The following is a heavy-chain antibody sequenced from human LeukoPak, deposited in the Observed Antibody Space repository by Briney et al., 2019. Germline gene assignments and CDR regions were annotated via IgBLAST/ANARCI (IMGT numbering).Heavy chain of an antibody. Sequence: ASVKVSCKASGGTFSSYAISWVRQAPGQGLEWMGGIIPIFGTANYAQKFQGRVTITTDESTSTAYMELSSLRSEDTAVYYCARDGPVDTAMPSDYWGQGTLVTVSS. D-gene: IGHD5-18*01. CDR2: IIPIFGTA. V-gene: IGHV1-69*05. CDR3: ARDGPVDTAMPSDY. CDR1: GGTFSSYA. J-gene: IGHJ4*02.